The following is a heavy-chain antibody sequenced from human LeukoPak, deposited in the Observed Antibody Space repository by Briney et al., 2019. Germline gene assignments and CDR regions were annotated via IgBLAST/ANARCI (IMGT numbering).Heavy chain of an antibody. J-gene: IGHJ4*02. V-gene: IGHV4-39*07. D-gene: IGHD3-10*01. CDR2: IYYSGNT. Sequence: SETLSLTCSVSGGSMSSYYWGWIRQPPGKGLEWIGSIYYSGNTYYSPSLMSRVTISVDTSKNQFSLNLSSVTAADTAVYYCAKTAKYYYGSETYYFFEYWGQGTLVTVSS. CDR3: AKTAKYYYGSETYYFFEY. CDR1: GGSMSSYY.